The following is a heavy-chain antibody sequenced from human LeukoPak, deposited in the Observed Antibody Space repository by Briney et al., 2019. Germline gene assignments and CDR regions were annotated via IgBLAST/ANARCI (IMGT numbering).Heavy chain of an antibody. V-gene: IGHV4-34*01. CDR1: GGSFSGYY. Sequence: SETLSLTCAVYGGSFSGYYWSWICQPPGKGLEWIGEINHSGSTNYNPSLKSRVTISVDTSKKQFSLKLSSVTAADTAVYYCARHTIFGVLINVAFDIWGQGTMVTVSS. CDR2: INHSGST. CDR3: ARHTIFGVLINVAFDI. J-gene: IGHJ3*02. D-gene: IGHD3-3*01.